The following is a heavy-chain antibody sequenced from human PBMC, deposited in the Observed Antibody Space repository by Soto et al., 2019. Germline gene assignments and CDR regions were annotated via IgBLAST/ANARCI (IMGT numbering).Heavy chain of an antibody. Sequence: QVQLQESGPGLVKPSETLSLTCTVSGGSIRSDYWSWIRQPPGKGLEWIGYIYYSGTTNYNPSLKSRVTISVDTSKNHFSLKLSSVTAADTAVYYCARHAVHYGSGSYPLDYWGQGTLVTVSS. V-gene: IGHV4-59*08. CDR3: ARHAVHYGSGSYPLDY. D-gene: IGHD3-10*01. J-gene: IGHJ4*02. CDR2: IYYSGTT. CDR1: GGSIRSDY.